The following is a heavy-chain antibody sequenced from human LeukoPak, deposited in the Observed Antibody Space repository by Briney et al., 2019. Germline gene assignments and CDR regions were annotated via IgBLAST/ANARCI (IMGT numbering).Heavy chain of an antibody. CDR1: GFTFSSYE. Sequence: GGSLRLSCAASGFTFSSYEMNWVPQAPGKGLEWVANIKEDGSERYYVDSVKGRFTISRDNAKNSLYLQMNSLRAEDTAVYYCARINSGAFDSWGPGTLVTVSS. CDR3: ARINSGAFDS. D-gene: IGHD2-21*01. V-gene: IGHV3-7*05. CDR2: IKEDGSER. J-gene: IGHJ4*02.